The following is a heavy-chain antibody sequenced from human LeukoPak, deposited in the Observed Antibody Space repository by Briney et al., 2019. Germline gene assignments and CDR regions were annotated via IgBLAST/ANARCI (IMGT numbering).Heavy chain of an antibody. CDR3: AREYSSGWYFV. CDR2: IVPIFGTA. Sequence: SVKVSCKASGGTFISYAISWVRQAPGQGLEWMGRIVPIFGTANYAQKFQGRVTITTDESTSTAYMELSSLRSEDTAVYYCAREYSSGWYFVWGQGTLVTVSS. D-gene: IGHD6-19*01. V-gene: IGHV1-69*05. CDR1: GGTFISYA. J-gene: IGHJ4*02.